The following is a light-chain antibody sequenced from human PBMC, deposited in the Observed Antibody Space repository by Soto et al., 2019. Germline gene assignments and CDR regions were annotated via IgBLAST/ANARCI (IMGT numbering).Light chain of an antibody. CDR2: EAT. CDR3: CSYVGLSTYV. J-gene: IGLJ1*01. Sequence: QSVLAQPASVSGSPGESITISCTGTTTDVGNYKGVSWYQQHPDKGPQLIIYEATKRPAGVSNRFSGSKSGNTASLTISGLQPEEEADYYCCSYVGLSTYVFGGGTKVTVL. CDR1: TTDVGNYKG. V-gene: IGLV2-23*01.